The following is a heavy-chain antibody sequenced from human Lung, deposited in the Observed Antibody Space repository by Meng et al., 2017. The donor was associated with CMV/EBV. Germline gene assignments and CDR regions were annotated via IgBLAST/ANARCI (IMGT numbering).Heavy chain of an antibody. D-gene: IGHD3-22*01. CDR2: ISYDGSNK. CDR1: GFTFSSYA. CDR3: ARDDSSS. Sequence: QVQVVGSGGVVVQPGRSLSCSRAASGFTFSSYAMHWVRQAPGKGLEWVAVISYDGSNKYYADSVKGRFTISRDNSKNTLYLQMNSLRAEDTAVYYCARDDSSSWGQGTLVTVSS. J-gene: IGHJ5*02. V-gene: IGHV3-30-3*01.